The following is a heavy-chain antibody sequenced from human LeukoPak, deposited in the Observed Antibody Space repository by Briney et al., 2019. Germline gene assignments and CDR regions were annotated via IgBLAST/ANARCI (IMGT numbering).Heavy chain of an antibody. D-gene: IGHD5-12*01. CDR2: IKEDGSMK. V-gene: IGHV3-7*01. CDR1: GFTFSNYW. J-gene: IGHJ4*02. Sequence: AGGSLRLSCADSGFTFSNYWMSWVRQAPGRGLEWVANIKEDGSMKQYVDSVRGRFTISRDNAKRSLYLQMSSLKAEDSAVYYCARDEISGYFLYWGQGTLVTVSS. CDR3: ARDEISGYFLY.